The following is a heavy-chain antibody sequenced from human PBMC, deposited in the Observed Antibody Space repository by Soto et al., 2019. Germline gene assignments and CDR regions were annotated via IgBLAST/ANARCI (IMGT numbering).Heavy chain of an antibody. CDR1: GYTFTSYD. CDR3: ARVSHGDYVEDYYMDV. J-gene: IGHJ6*03. D-gene: IGHD4-17*01. V-gene: IGHV1-8*01. Sequence: GASVKVSCKASGYTFTSYDINWVRQATGQGLEWMGWMNPNSGNTGYAQKFQGRVTMTRNTSISTAYMELSSLRSEDTAVYYCARVSHGDYVEDYYMDVWGKGTTVTVSS. CDR2: MNPNSGNT.